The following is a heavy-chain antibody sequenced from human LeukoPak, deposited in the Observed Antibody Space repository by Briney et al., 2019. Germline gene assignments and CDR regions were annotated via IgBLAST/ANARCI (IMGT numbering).Heavy chain of an antibody. J-gene: IGHJ4*02. D-gene: IGHD3-3*01. V-gene: IGHV3-7*04. CDR2: IKPDGGET. Sequence: GGSLRLSCAASGFMFSNYWMSWVRQAPGKGLEWLANIKPDGGETYYVDSVRGRFTIYRDNAKNSLYLQMNSLRAEDTAVYYCARGADPYDFWSGYNYYFDYWGQGTLVTVSS. CDR1: GFMFSNYW. CDR3: ARGADPYDFWSGYNYYFDY.